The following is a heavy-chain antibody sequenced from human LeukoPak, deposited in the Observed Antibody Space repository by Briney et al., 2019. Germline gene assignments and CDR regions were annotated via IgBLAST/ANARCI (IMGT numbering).Heavy chain of an antibody. Sequence: GGSLRLSCAASEFSVGSNHMTWVRQAPGKGLEWVSLIYSGGSTYYADSVKGRFTISRDNSKNTLYLQMNSLRSDDTAVYYCARTMGPTMIVVVNGLYYFDYWGQGTLVTVSS. D-gene: IGHD3-22*01. CDR3: ARTMGPTMIVVVNGLYYFDY. CDR1: EFSVGSNH. J-gene: IGHJ4*02. CDR2: IYSGGST. V-gene: IGHV3-66*01.